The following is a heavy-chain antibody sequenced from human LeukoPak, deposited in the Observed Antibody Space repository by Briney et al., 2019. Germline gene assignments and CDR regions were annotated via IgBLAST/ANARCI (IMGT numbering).Heavy chain of an antibody. CDR3: ARDGGSSGWGNFDY. J-gene: IGHJ4*02. CDR1: RFTFSSYS. Sequence: GGSLRLSCAASRFTFSSYSMNWVRQAPGKGLEWVSSINSYSSYIYYADSVKGRFTISRDNSKNTLYLQMGSLRAEDMAVYYCARDGGSSGWGNFDYWGQGTLVTVSS. CDR2: INSYSSYI. V-gene: IGHV3-21*01. D-gene: IGHD6-19*01.